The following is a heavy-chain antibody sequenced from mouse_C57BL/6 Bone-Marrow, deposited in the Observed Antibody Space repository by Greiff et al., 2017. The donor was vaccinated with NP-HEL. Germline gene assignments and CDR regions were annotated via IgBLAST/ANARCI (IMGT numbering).Heavy chain of an antibody. D-gene: IGHD3-3*01. CDR2: INPSNGGT. V-gene: IGHV1-19*01. CDR1: GYTFTDYY. Sequence: VQLQQSGPVLVKPGASVKMSCKASGYTFTDYYMNWVKQSHGKSLEWIGVINPSNGGTSYNQKFKGKATLTVDKSSSTAYMELNSLTSEDSAVYYCARWGPFAMDYWGQGTSVTVSS. CDR3: ARWGPFAMDY. J-gene: IGHJ4*01.